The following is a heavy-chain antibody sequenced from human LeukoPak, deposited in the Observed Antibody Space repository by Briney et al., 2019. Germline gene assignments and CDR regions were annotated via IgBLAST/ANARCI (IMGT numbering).Heavy chain of an antibody. J-gene: IGHJ3*02. CDR2: MNPNSGNT. Sequence: ASVKVSCKASGYTFTSYDINWVRQATGQGLGWMGWMNPNSGNTGYAQKFQGRVTMTRNTSISTAYMELSSLRSEDTAVYYCATWGYDILTGYPFDIWGQGTMVTVSS. CDR3: ATWGYDILTGYPFDI. V-gene: IGHV1-8*01. CDR1: GYTFTSYD. D-gene: IGHD3-9*01.